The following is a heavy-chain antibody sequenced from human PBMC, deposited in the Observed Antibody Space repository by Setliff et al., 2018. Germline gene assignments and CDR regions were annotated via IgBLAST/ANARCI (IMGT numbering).Heavy chain of an antibody. V-gene: IGHV4-30-4*08. D-gene: IGHD6-19*01. CDR3: AREGAGTYHYFDP. Sequence: SETLSLTCTVSGGSIDSGDYYWNWIRQPPGKGLEWIGYIYFSGSTYDNPSLKSRVTLSLDTSKNQSSLKLNSVTAADQALYFCAREGAGTYHYFDPWGQGTLVTVSS. CDR2: IYFSGST. J-gene: IGHJ5*02. CDR1: GGSIDSGDYY.